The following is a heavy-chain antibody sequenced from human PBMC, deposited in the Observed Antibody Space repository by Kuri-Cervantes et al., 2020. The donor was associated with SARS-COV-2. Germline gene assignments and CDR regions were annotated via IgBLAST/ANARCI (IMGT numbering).Heavy chain of an antibody. CDR2: IKQDGSEK. CDR1: GLTFRNYW. Sequence: GESLKISCAASGLTFRNYWMNWVRQAPGKGLEWVANIKQDGSEKKSVDSVEGRFTISRDNAKNSLYLQMNSLRAEDTAVYYCARGMITFGGAYSPFDYWGQGTLVTVSS. D-gene: IGHD3-16*01. CDR3: ARGMITFGGAYSPFDY. J-gene: IGHJ4*02. V-gene: IGHV3-7*01.